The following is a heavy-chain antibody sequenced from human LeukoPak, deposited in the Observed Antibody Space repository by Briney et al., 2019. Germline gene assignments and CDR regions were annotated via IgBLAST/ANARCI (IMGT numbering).Heavy chain of an antibody. CDR1: GLTFSSYA. D-gene: IGHD4-17*01. CDR2: LSASGGST. V-gene: IGHV3-23*01. J-gene: IGHJ1*01. CDR3: AKKAEAFGDSVTQH. Sequence: PGGSLRLSCAASGLTFSSYAMSWVRQAPGKGLEWVSVLSASGGSTYYGDSVKGRFTISRDNSKNTLYLQMNSLRAEDTAVYYCAKKAEAFGDSVTQHWGQGTLVTVSS.